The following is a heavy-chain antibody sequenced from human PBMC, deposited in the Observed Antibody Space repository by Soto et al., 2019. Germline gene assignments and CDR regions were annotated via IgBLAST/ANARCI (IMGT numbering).Heavy chain of an antibody. V-gene: IGHV5-51*01. J-gene: IGHJ5*02. D-gene: IGHD6-19*01. CDR2: IYRCDSET. CDR1: GYSFNRYW. CDR3: PRCIAVAAGAFGP. Sequence: GDTLKISCRVSGYSFNRYWIGWAPHMPGKGVEWMDTIYRCDSETRDIPAFKHQVTIQADKSISTAYLQWSSLKASGTAMYYCPRCIAVAAGAFGPWGQGTLVTVSS.